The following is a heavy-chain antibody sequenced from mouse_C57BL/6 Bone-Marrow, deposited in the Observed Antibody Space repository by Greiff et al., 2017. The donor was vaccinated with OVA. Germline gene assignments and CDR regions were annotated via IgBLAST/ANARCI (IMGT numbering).Heavy chain of an antibody. D-gene: IGHD1-1*01. CDR2: IYPGSGNT. CDR1: GYTFTDYY. CDR3: ASPPYGSSYDWYFDV. V-gene: IGHV1-76*01. J-gene: IGHJ1*03. Sequence: VKLVESGAELVRPGASVKLSCKASGYTFTDYYINWVKQRPGQGLEWIARIYPGSGNTYYNEKFKGKATLTAEKSSSTAYMQLSSLTSEDSAVYFCASPPYGSSYDWYFDVWGTGTTVTVSS.